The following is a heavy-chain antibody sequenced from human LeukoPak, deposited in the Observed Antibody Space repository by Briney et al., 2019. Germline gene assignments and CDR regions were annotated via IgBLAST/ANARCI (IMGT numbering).Heavy chain of an antibody. CDR3: AKDIGYSSSWYGGFDY. CDR1: GFTFDDYA. V-gene: IGHV3-9*01. D-gene: IGHD6-13*01. J-gene: IGHJ4*02. CDR2: ISWNSGST. Sequence: PGGSLRLSCAASGFTFDDYAMHWVRHAPGKGLEWVSGISWNSGSTGYADSVKGRFTISRDNAKNSLYLQMNSLRAEDTALYYCAKDIGYSSSWYGGFDYWGQGTLVTVSS.